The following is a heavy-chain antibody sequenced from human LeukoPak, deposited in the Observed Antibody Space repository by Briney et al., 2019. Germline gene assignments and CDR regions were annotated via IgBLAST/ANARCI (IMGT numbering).Heavy chain of an antibody. CDR3: ARDIDCGGDCYRDY. CDR1: GFTFSSYW. D-gene: IGHD2-21*02. V-gene: IGHV3-74*03. J-gene: IGHJ4*02. Sequence: PGGSLRLSCAASGFTFSSYWMHWVRQAPGKGLVWVSRISGDGRSTTYADSVKGRFTISRDNAKNTLYLQMNSLRAEDTAVYYCARDIDCGGDCYRDYWGQGTLVTVSS. CDR2: ISGDGRST.